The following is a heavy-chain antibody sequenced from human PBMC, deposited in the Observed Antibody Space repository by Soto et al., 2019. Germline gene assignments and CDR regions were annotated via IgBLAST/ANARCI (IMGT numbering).Heavy chain of an antibody. V-gene: IGHV3-7*01. J-gene: IGHJ4*02. Sequence: GGSLRLSCAASGFTFSSYWMSWVRQAPGKGLEWVANIKQDGSEKYYVDSVKGRFTISRDNAKNSLYLQMNSLRAEDTAVYYCARGDFWSGYYIFDGFDYWGQGTLVTVSS. CDR3: ARGDFWSGYYIFDGFDY. CDR1: GFTFSSYW. CDR2: IKQDGSEK. D-gene: IGHD3-3*01.